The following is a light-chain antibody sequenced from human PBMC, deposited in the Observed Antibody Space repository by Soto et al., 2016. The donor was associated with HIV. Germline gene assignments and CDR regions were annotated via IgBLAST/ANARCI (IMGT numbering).Light chain of an antibody. Sequence: SSELTQDPAVSVALGQTVRITCQGDSLRSYYGSWYQQKPGQAPVLVIYGKNSRPSGIPDRFSGSSSGNPASLTISGARAEDEADYYCLSRSNTENHNYVFGSGTKVTVL. J-gene: IGLJ1*01. CDR2: GKN. CDR3: LSRSNTENHNYV. CDR1: SLRSYY. V-gene: IGLV3-19*01.